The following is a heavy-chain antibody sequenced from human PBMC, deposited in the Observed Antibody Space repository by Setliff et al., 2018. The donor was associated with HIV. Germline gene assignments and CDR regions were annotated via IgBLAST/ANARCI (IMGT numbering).Heavy chain of an antibody. CDR1: SDSISSRSDF. Sequence: PSETLSLTCTVSSDSISSRSDFWWGWIRQPPGKGLEWIGSIYHTGQTYDNPSVKRRLTISVDTDENQFSLKLRSVTAAATSVYYCARQIASGYWAFDSWGQGTLVTVSS. V-gene: IGHV4-39*01. D-gene: IGHD3-3*01. CDR2: IYHTGQT. CDR3: ARQIASGYWAFDS. J-gene: IGHJ4*02.